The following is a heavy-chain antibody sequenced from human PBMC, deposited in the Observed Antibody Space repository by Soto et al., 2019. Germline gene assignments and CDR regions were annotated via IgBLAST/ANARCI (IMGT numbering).Heavy chain of an antibody. J-gene: IGHJ5*02. V-gene: IGHV1-3*01. D-gene: IGHD3-9*01. CDR1: GYTFTSYA. CDR2: INADNGNT. Sequence: VASVKVSCKASGYTFTSYAMHWVRQAPGQRLEWMGWINADNGNTNYAQKLQGRVTMTTDTSTSTAYMELRSLRSDDTAVYYCARMATYYDILTGYYSENWFDPWGQGTLVTVSS. CDR3: ARMATYYDILTGYYSENWFDP.